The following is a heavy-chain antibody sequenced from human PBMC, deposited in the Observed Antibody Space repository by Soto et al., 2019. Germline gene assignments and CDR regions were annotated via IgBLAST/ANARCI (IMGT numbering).Heavy chain of an antibody. CDR3: ARHNDLAVAGPIDY. CDR2: IYYSGST. D-gene: IGHD6-19*01. CDR1: GGSISSYY. J-gene: IGHJ4*02. V-gene: IGHV4-59*08. Sequence: SETLSLTCTVSGGSISSYYWSWIRQPPGKGLEWIGYIYYSGSTNYNPSLKSRVTISVDTSKNQFSLKLSSVTAADTAVYYCARHNDLAVAGPIDYWGQGTLVTVSS.